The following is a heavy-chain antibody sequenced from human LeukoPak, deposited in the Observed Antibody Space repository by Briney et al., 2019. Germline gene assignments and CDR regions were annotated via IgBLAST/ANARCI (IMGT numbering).Heavy chain of an antibody. CDR1: GFTFSTKG. J-gene: IGHJ4*02. V-gene: IGHV3-30*02. CDR3: AKVVRSYYDSSGSALDY. Sequence: PGGSLRLTCAASGFTFSTKGMHWVRQAPGKGQECVAFIRSDGSNTQYADSVKGRFTISRDETKSTLYLQMNILRAEDTDMYYCAKVVRSYYDSSGSALDYWGQGTLVTASS. D-gene: IGHD3-22*01. CDR2: IRSDGSNT.